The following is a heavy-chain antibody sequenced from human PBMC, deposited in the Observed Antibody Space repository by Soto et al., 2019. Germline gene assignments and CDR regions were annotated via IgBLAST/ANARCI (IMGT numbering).Heavy chain of an antibody. CDR3: AREVYGDYVDY. D-gene: IGHD4-17*01. J-gene: IGHJ4*02. CDR2: VNPSGGST. V-gene: IGHV1-46*01. Sequence: GASVKVSCKASGYIFTAYSMHWVRQAPGQGLEWMGVVNPSGGSTNYAQKFQGRITMTRDTSTSTVYMDLSSLTSEDTAVYYCAREVYGDYVDYWGQGTLVTVSS. CDR1: GYIFTAYS.